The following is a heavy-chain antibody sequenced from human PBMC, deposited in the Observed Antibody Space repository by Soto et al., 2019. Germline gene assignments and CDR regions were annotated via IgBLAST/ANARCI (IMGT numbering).Heavy chain of an antibody. Sequence: GGSLRLSCAASGFTFSSYGMHWVRQAPGKGLEWVAVISYDGSNKYYADSVKGRFTISRDNSKNTLYLQMNSLRAEDTAVYYCAKDRADILTGYYYYYYYGMDVSGQGTTVTVSS. CDR1: GFTFSSYG. CDR3: AKDRADILTGYYYYYYYGMDV. J-gene: IGHJ6*02. CDR2: ISYDGSNK. D-gene: IGHD3-9*01. V-gene: IGHV3-30*18.